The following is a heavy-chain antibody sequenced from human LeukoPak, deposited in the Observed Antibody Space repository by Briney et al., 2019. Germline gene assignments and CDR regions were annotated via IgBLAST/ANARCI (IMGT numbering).Heavy chain of an antibody. V-gene: IGHV1-2*06. CDR1: GYTFTGYY. J-gene: IGHJ4*02. Sequence: GASVKVSCKASGYTFTGYYMHWVRQAPGQGLEWMGRINPNSGGTNYAQKFQGRVTMTRDTSISTAYMELSRLRSDDTAVYYCARDLSRLGPPTYYYDSSGGYYFDYWGQGTLVTVSS. D-gene: IGHD3-22*01. CDR3: ARDLSRLGPPTYYYDSSGGYYFDY. CDR2: INPNSGGT.